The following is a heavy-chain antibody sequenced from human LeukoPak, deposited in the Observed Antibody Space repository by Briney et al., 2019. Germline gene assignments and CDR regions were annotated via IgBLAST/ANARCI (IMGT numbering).Heavy chain of an antibody. CDR3: AKRPSDYGDYVTYFDY. D-gene: IGHD4-17*01. V-gene: IGHV3-30*18. CDR2: ISDDGRNK. Sequence: GGSLRLSCAASGFSFISYGMHWVRQAPGKGLEWVGVISDDGRNKKYADSVKGRFTISRDNSKDTLYLQMNSLRDEDTAVYYCAKRPSDYGDYVTYFDYWAREPWSPSPQ. CDR1: GFSFISYG. J-gene: IGHJ4*02.